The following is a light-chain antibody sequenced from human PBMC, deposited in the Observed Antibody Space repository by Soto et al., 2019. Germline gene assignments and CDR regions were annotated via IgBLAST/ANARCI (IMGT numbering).Light chain of an antibody. J-gene: IGKJ5*01. V-gene: IGKV1-39*01. CDR1: QGISSY. CDR2: AAS. Sequence: IQLTQSPSSLSASVGDRVTITCRASQGISSYLAWYQQKPGKAPKLLIYAASTLQSGVPTRFSGSGSGTDFTLTISSLQPEDFAIYYCQQTYTTPEITFGQGTRLEIK. CDR3: QQTYTTPEIT.